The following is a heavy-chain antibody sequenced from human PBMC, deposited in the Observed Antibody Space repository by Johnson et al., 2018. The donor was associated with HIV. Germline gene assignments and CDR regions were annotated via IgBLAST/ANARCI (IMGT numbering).Heavy chain of an antibody. CDR3: AKAYHSVNDAFDI. J-gene: IGHJ3*02. CDR2: ISWNSGSI. Sequence: VQLVESGGGLVQPGGSLRLSCAASGFTFDDYAMHWVRQAPGKGLEWVSGISWNSGSIGYADSGKGRFTISRDNAKNSLYLQMNSLRAEDTALYYCAKAYHSVNDAFDIWGQGTMVTVSS. CDR1: GFTFDDYA. V-gene: IGHV3-9*01.